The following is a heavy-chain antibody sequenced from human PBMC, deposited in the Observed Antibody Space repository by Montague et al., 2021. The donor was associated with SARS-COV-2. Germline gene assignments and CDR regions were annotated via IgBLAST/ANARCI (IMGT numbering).Heavy chain of an antibody. J-gene: IGHJ4*02. Sequence: SETLSLTCTVTGGPISGSSDYWGWLRQSPGKGLEWNASVDYSGNTYYSPSLKSRLTISVDTSKNPLSLKLNSVTAAATALYYCARREYSYGWGDWGQGTLVTVSS. CDR3: ARREYSYGWGD. D-gene: IGHD5-18*01. CDR1: GGPISGSSDY. CDR2: VDYSGNT. V-gene: IGHV4-39*01.